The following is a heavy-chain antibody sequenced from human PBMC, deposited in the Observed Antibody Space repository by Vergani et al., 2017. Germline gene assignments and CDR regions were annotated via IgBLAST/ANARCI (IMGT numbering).Heavy chain of an antibody. D-gene: IGHD3-22*01. Sequence: EVQLVQSGAEVKTPGESLRISCKGSGYSFTSYWISWVRQMPGKGLEWMGRIDPSDSYTNYSPSFQGHVTISADKSISTAYLQWSSLKASDTAMYYCARYAIRGYYYEPPDYWGQGTLVTVSS. J-gene: IGHJ4*02. CDR3: ARYAIRGYYYEPPDY. CDR2: IDPSDSYT. V-gene: IGHV5-10-1*03. CDR1: GYSFTSYW.